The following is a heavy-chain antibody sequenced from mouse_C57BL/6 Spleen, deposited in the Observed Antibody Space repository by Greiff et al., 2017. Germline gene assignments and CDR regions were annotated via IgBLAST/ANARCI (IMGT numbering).Heavy chain of an antibody. D-gene: IGHD1-1*01. CDR1: GFTFSSYT. J-gene: IGHJ2*01. Sequence: EVQVVESGGGLVKPGGSLKLSCAASGFTFSSYTMSWVRQTPEQRLEWVATISGGGGNTYYPDSVKGRFTISRDNAKNTLYLQMSSLRSEDTALYYCARRSTTVVEGYYFDYWGQGTTLTVSS. CDR2: ISGGGGNT. CDR3: ARRSTTVVEGYYFDY. V-gene: IGHV5-9*01.